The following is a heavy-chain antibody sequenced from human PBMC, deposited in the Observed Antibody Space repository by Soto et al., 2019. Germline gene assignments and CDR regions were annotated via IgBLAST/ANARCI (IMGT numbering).Heavy chain of an antibody. CDR1: GFTFSSYA. J-gene: IGHJ5*01. Sequence: EVPLLESGGGLVQPGGSLRLSCVTSGFTFSSYAMSWVRQAPGKGLEWVSSISGSGSTTYYADSVKGRFIISRDNSKNTLHLQMNSLRVEDTAVYYCAEPGYSTTWYVSWGQGTLVTVSS. CDR3: AEPGYSTTWYVS. D-gene: IGHD6-13*01. CDR2: ISGSGSTT. V-gene: IGHV3-23*01.